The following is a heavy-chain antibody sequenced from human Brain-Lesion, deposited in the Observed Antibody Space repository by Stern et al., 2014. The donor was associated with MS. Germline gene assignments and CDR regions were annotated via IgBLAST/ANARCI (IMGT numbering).Heavy chain of an antibody. CDR1: GFTFSYHA. CDR2: ISYAGRDK. V-gene: IGHV3-30*01. D-gene: IGHD4-17*01. CDR3: ARGGAVTTSDYYLDY. J-gene: IGHJ4*02. Sequence: QVQLVQSGGGVVQPGRSLRLSCAASGFTFSYHAMHWVRQAPGKGLAWVALISYAGRDKNDADSVTGRFPISRDNSRDTLDLPRNSLRVDDTAVYYCARGGAVTTSDYYLDYWGQGILVTVSS.